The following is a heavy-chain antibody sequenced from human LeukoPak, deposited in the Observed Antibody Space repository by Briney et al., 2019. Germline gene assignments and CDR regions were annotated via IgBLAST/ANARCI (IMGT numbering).Heavy chain of an antibody. D-gene: IGHD5-18*01. CDR1: GFTVSNNY. Sequence: GGSLRLSCAASGFTVSNNYMSWVRQAPGKGLEWVSAISGSGGSTYYADSVKGRFTISRDNSKNTLYLQMNSLRAEDTAVYYCAKEGYRYGYAIDYWGQGTLVTVSS. V-gene: IGHV3-23*01. CDR2: ISGSGGST. CDR3: AKEGYRYGYAIDY. J-gene: IGHJ4*02.